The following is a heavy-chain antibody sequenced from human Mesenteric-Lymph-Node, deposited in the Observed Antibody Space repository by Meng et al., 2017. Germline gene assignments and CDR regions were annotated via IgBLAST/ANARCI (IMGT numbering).Heavy chain of an antibody. CDR3: ARQIFEFGYGGNSPFDY. Sequence: QMQLQESGPGLVMPSGTLSLTCTVSGGSISSTSYYWGWIRQPPGKGPEWIGSIYYSGSNYHNPSLKSRLTISVDTSKSQLALKLSSVTAADTAVYYCARQIFEFGYGGNSPFDYWGQGTLVTVSS. V-gene: IGHV4-39*01. D-gene: IGHD4-23*01. CDR1: GGSISSTSYY. J-gene: IGHJ4*02. CDR2: IYYSGSN.